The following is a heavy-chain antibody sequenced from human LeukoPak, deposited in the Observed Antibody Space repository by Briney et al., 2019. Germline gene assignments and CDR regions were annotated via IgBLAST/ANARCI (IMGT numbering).Heavy chain of an antibody. V-gene: IGHV3-30-3*01. CDR1: GFTFSSYA. CDR3: ARSIRSYDSSGYPLDY. J-gene: IGHJ4*02. Sequence: GGSLRLSCAASGFTFSSYAMHWVRQAPGEGLEWVAVISYDGSNKYYADSVKGRFTISRDNSKNTLYLQMNSLRAEDTAVYYCARSIRSYDSSGYPLDYWGQGTLVTVSS. D-gene: IGHD3-22*01. CDR2: ISYDGSNK.